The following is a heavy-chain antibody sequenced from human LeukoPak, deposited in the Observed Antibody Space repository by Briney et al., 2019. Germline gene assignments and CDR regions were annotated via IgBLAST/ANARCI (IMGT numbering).Heavy chain of an antibody. CDR3: AKATGGYCSRTSCRTDFDY. V-gene: IGHV3-9*01. J-gene: IGHJ4*02. CDR1: GFTFDDYA. Sequence: GRSLRLSCAASGFTFDDYAMHWVRQAPGKGLEWVSGISWNSGSIGYADSVKGRFTISRDNAKNSLYLQMNSLRAEDTALYYCAKATGGYCSRTSCRTDFDYWGQGTLVTVSS. D-gene: IGHD2-2*01. CDR2: ISWNSGSI.